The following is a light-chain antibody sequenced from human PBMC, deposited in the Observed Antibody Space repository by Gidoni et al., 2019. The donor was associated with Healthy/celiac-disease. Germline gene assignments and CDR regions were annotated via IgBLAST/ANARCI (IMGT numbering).Light chain of an antibody. CDR3: QSYDSSLSGVV. CDR2: GNS. CDR1: SSNIGAGYD. Sequence: QSVLTQPPSVSGAPGQRVPISCTGSSSNIGAGYDVHWYQQLPGTATKLLIYGNSNRPSGVPDRFSGSKSGTSASLAITGLQAEDEADYYCQSYDSSLSGVVFGGGTKLTVL. V-gene: IGLV1-40*01. J-gene: IGLJ2*01.